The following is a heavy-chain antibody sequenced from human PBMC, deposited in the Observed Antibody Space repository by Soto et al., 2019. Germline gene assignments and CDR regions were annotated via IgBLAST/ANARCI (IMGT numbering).Heavy chain of an antibody. J-gene: IGHJ4*02. Sequence: SETLSLTCAVYGGSFSGYYWSWIRQPPGKGLEWIGEINHSGSTNYNPSLKSRVTISVDTSKNQFSLKLSSVTAADTAVYYCARGVYYDSSSYTEKYYFDYWGQGTLVTVSS. CDR3: ARGVYYDSSSYTEKYYFDY. CDR2: INHSGST. D-gene: IGHD3-22*01. CDR1: GGSFSGYY. V-gene: IGHV4-34*01.